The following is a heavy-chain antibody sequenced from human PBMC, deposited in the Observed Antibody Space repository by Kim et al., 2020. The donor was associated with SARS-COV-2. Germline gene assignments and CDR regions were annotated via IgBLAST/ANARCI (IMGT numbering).Heavy chain of an antibody. CDR2: IYYSGST. J-gene: IGHJ5*02. Sequence: SETLSLTCTVSGGSISSGGYYWSWIRQHPGKGLEWIGYIYYSGSTYYNPSLKSRVTISVDTSKNQFSLKLSSVTAADTAVYYCARAPQDIVVVKGFDPWGQGTLVTVSS. V-gene: IGHV4-31*03. D-gene: IGHD2-2*01. CDR3: ARAPQDIVVVKGFDP. CDR1: GGSISSGGYY.